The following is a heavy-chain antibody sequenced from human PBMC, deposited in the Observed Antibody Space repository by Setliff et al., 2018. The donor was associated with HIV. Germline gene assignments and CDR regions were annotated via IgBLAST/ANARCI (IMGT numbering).Heavy chain of an antibody. CDR2: IYTSGIT. V-gene: IGHV4-61*02. J-gene: IGHJ6*03. Sequence: LSLTCTVSGGSISSASYYWSWIRQPAGKGLEWIGRIYTSGITNYTPSLKSRVTISEDTSKKQFSLKLSSVTAADTAVYYCASGPWSYFGYYMDVWGKGATVTVSS. D-gene: IGHD1-26*01. CDR1: GGSISSASYY. CDR3: ASGPWSYFGYYMDV.